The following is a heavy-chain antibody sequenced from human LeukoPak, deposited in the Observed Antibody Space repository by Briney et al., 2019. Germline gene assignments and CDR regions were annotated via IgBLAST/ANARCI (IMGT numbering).Heavy chain of an antibody. Sequence: GGSLRLSCAASGFTFSSYGTHWVRQAPGTGLEWVVVISYDGKNEYYADSVKGRFTISRDNSKNTLYLQMNSLRAEDTAVYYCAKVFAGTTSAFDYWGQGTLVTVSS. CDR2: ISYDGKNE. V-gene: IGHV3-30*18. CDR1: GFTFSSYG. CDR3: AKVFAGTTSAFDY. D-gene: IGHD1-7*01. J-gene: IGHJ4*02.